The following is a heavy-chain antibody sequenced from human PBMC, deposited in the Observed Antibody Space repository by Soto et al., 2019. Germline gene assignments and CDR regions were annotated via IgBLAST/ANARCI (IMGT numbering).Heavy chain of an antibody. V-gene: IGHV3-23*01. CDR3: AKAVGGWIPDTTYSGMAV. Sequence: GGSLRLSCAASGFTFSSYAMSWVRQAPGKGLEWVSAISGSGGSTYYADSVKGRFTISRDNSKNTLYLQMNSLRAEDTPVYYCAKAVGGWIPDTTYSGMAVWGQGTTVTVSS. D-gene: IGHD2-15*01. CDR1: GFTFSSYA. J-gene: IGHJ6*02. CDR2: ISGSGGST.